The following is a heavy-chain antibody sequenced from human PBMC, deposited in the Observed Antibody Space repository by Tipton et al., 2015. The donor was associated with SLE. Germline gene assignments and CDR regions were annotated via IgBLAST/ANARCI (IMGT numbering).Heavy chain of an antibody. J-gene: IGHJ4*02. CDR1: GFTFSSYA. V-gene: IGHV4-34*01. CDR3: ASGIRTFDY. CDR2: INHSGST. Sequence: LRLSCAASGFTFSSYARSWIRQPPGKGLEWIGEINHSGSTNYNPSLKSRVTISVDTSKNQFSLKLSSVAAADTAVYYCASGIRTFDYWGQGTLVTVSS.